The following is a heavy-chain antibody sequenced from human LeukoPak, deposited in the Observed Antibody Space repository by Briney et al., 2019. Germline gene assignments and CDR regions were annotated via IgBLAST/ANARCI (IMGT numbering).Heavy chain of an antibody. CDR2: ISGSGGST. Sequence: GALRLSCAVSGFTFTSFAMSWVRQAPGKGLEWVSSISGSGGSTFYADSVKGRFTISRDNSKNTLYLQMNSLRAEDTAVYYCAKSARSIGRYFFDYWGQGTLVTVSS. D-gene: IGHD3-10*01. CDR3: AKSARSIGRYFFDY. J-gene: IGHJ4*02. V-gene: IGHV3-23*01. CDR1: GFTFTSFA.